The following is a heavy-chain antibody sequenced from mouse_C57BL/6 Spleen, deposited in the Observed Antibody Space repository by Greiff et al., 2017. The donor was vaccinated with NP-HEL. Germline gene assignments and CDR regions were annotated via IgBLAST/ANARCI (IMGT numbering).Heavy chain of an antibody. Sequence: QVQLQQPGAELVKPGASVKLSCKASGYTFTSYWMHWVTQRPGQGLAWIGMIHPNSGSTNYNEKFKSKATLTVDKSSSTAYMQLSSLTSEDSAVYYCARNYEDAMDYWGQGTSVTVSS. CDR2: IHPNSGST. CDR3: ARNYEDAMDY. CDR1: GYTFTSYW. D-gene: IGHD1-1*01. V-gene: IGHV1-64*01. J-gene: IGHJ4*01.